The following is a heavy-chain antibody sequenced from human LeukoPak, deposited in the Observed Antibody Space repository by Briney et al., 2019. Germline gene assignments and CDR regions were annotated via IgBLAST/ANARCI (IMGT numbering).Heavy chain of an antibody. D-gene: IGHD1-26*01. V-gene: IGHV3-21*01. CDR1: GFTSSNYA. J-gene: IGHJ4*02. CDR3: ARGQWELSYFDY. CDR2: ISSSSSYI. Sequence: GGSLRLSCAASGFTSSNYAMSWVRQAPGKGLEWVSSISSSSSYIYYADSVKGRFTISRDNAKNSLYLQMNSLRAEDTAVYYCARGQWELSYFDYWGQGTLVTVSS.